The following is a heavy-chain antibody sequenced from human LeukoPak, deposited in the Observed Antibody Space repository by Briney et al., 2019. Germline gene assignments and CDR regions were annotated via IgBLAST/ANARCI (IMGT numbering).Heavy chain of an antibody. CDR3: ARFRGESIDY. D-gene: IGHD3-10*01. Sequence: PGGSLRLSCAASGFTFSSYEMNWVRQAPGKGLEWVSYISSSGSTIYYAGSVKGRFTISRDNAKNSLYLQMNSLRAEDTAVYYCARFRGESIDYWGQGTLVTVSS. V-gene: IGHV3-48*03. J-gene: IGHJ4*02. CDR2: ISSSGSTI. CDR1: GFTFSSYE.